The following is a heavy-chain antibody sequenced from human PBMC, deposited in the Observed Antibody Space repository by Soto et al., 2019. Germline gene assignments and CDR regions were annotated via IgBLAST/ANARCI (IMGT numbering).Heavy chain of an antibody. V-gene: IGHV3-23*01. J-gene: IGHJ3*02. D-gene: IGHD4-17*01. CDR3: AHPRGYGVFDAYDI. CDR1: GFTFSTYA. CDR2: ISDSGAFI. Sequence: AQLLESGGGLAHPGGSLRLSCAASGFTFSTYAMSWVRQDPGKGLEWVSAISDSGAFIYHAESVKGRFTISRDNSINTLYLQMNSLRTEDTALYYCAHPRGYGVFDAYDIWGQGTMVTVSS.